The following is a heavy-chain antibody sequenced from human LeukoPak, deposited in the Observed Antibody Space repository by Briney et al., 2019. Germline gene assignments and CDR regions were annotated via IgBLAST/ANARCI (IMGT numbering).Heavy chain of an antibody. D-gene: IGHD3-16*01. Sequence: GGSLRLSCAASGFTFSSYGMHWVRQAPGKGLEWVSAISGSGGSTYYVDSVKGRFTISRDNSKNTLYLQMNSLRAEDTAVYYCAKVRAPLWGKDYWGQGTLVTVSS. CDR3: AKVRAPLWGKDY. CDR2: ISGSGGST. J-gene: IGHJ4*02. V-gene: IGHV3-23*01. CDR1: GFTFSSYG.